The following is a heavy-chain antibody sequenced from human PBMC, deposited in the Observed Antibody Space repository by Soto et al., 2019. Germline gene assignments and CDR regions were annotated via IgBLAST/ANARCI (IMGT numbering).Heavy chain of an antibody. V-gene: IGHV3-43*01. CDR1: GFTFDEYA. CDR3: ARGGNPPFCYYGMDV. CDR2: ISWDGGST. Sequence: GGSLRLSCAASGFTFDEYAMHWVRQAPGKGLEWVSLISWDGGSTYYADSVKGRFTISRDNSNNSLYLQMNSLRTEDTALYYCARGGNPPFCYYGMDVWGQGTTVTVSS. J-gene: IGHJ6*02. D-gene: IGHD2-15*01.